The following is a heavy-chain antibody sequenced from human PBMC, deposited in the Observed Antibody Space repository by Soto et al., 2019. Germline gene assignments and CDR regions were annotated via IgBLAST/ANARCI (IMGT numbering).Heavy chain of an antibody. CDR2: ISYDGSNK. V-gene: IGHV3-30*04. J-gene: IGHJ5*02. CDR1: GFTFSSYA. CDR3: ARDSDIVVVPAAIQGGFDP. D-gene: IGHD2-2*02. Sequence: GGSLRLSCAASGFTFSSYAMHWVRQAPGKGLEWVAVISYDGSNKYYADSVKGRFTISRDNSKNTLYLQMNSLRAEDTALYYCARDSDIVVVPAAIQGGFDPWGQGTLVTVSS.